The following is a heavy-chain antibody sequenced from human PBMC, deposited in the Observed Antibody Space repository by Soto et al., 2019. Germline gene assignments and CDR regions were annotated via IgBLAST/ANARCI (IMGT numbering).Heavy chain of an antibody. D-gene: IGHD5-12*01. CDR2: IRSKANSYAT. V-gene: IGHV3-73*02. CDR1: GLTFSGSA. J-gene: IGHJ6*02. Sequence: EVELVESGGGLVQPGGSLKLSCAASGLTFSGSAIHWVRQASGKGLECVGRIRSKANSYATAYAASVKGRFTISRDDSKNTAYLQMNSLKTEDTAVYYCTRISGYLYNYYGMDVWGQGTTVTVSS. CDR3: TRISGYLYNYYGMDV.